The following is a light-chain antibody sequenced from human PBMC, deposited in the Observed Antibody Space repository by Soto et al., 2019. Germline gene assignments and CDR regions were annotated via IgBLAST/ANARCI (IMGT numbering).Light chain of an antibody. CDR3: QQRSNWVT. V-gene: IGKV3D-20*02. CDR1: QSISSYS. Sequence: EIVLAQSPGTLSLSPGERATLSCRASQSISSYSLAWYQQKPGQAPRLLIGGASSRATGIPDRFSGSGSGTDFTLTISSLEPEDFAVYYCQQRSNWVTFGQGTRLEIK. J-gene: IGKJ5*01. CDR2: GAS.